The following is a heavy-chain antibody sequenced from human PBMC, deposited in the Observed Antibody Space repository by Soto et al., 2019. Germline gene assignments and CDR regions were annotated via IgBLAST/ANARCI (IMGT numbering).Heavy chain of an antibody. CDR1: GFTFSSYA. CDR3: AKRRGIVVVTAIPNDAFDI. V-gene: IGHV3-23*01. CDR2: ISGSGGST. D-gene: IGHD2-21*02. Sequence: GGSLRLSCAASGFTFSSYAMSWVRQAPGKGLEWVSAISGSGGSTYYADSVKGRFTISRDNSKNTLYLQMNSLRAEDTAVYYCAKRRGIVVVTAIPNDAFDIWGQGTMVTVSS. J-gene: IGHJ3*02.